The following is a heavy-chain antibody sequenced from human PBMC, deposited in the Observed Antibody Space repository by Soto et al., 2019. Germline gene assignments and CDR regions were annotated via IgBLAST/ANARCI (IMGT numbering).Heavy chain of an antibody. CDR2: INHSGST. CDR3: ARAPVVPAATGIDD. Sequence: FSGCYGLFQDYPPFESVEWIGEINHSGSTNYNPSLKSRVTISVDTSKNQFSLKLSSVTAADTAVYYCARAPVVPAATGIDDWGKG. D-gene: IGHD2-2*01. CDR1: FSGCY. V-gene: IGHV4-34*01. J-gene: IGHJ4*02.